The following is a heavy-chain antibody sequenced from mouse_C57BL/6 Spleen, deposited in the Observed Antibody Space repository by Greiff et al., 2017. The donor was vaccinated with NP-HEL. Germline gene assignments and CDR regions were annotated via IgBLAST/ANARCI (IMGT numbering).Heavy chain of an antibody. Sequence: EVQRVESGGGLVQSGRSLRLSCATSGFTFSDFYMEWVRQAPGKGLEWIAASRNKANDYTTEYSASVKGRFIVSRDTSQSILYLQMNALRAEDTAIYYCARDFPAMDYWGQGTSVTVSS. CDR1: GFTFSDFY. CDR3: ARDFPAMDY. V-gene: IGHV7-1*01. CDR2: SRNKANDYTT. J-gene: IGHJ4*01.